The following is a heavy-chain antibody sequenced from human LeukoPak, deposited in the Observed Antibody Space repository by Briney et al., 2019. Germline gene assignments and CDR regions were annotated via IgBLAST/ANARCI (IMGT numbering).Heavy chain of an antibody. J-gene: IGHJ4*02. Sequence: SETLSLTCAVYGGSFSGYYWSWIRQPPGKGLEWIGEINHSGSTYYNPSLKSRVTISVDTSKNQFSLKLSSVTAADTAVYYCARDSRFGRGDWNAVDYWGQGTLVTVSS. D-gene: IGHD1-1*01. CDR1: GGSFSGYY. CDR2: INHSGST. V-gene: IGHV4-34*01. CDR3: ARDSRFGRGDWNAVDY.